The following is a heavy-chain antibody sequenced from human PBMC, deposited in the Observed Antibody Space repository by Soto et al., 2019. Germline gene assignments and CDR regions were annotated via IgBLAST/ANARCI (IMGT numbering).Heavy chain of an antibody. J-gene: IGHJ4*02. D-gene: IGHD3-9*01. CDR2: ISSSSSYI. CDR3: ARDMGILTGPPDY. V-gene: IGHV3-21*01. CDR1: GFTFSSYS. Sequence: PGGSLRLSCAASGFTFSSYSMNWVRQAPGKGLEWVSSISSSSSYIYYADSVKGRFTISRDNAKNSLYLQMNSLRAEDTAVYYCARDMGILTGPPDYWGQGTLVTVSS.